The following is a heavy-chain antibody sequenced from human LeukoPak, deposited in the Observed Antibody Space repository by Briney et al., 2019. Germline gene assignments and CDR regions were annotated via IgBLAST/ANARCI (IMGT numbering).Heavy chain of an antibody. CDR3: ASHIATAGTGYGIDV. CDR1: GGSISSGGYY. V-gene: IGHV4-31*03. Sequence: SETLSLTCTVSGGSISSGGYYWSWIRQHPGKGLEWIGHIYYSGSTYYNPSLKSRVTISVDTSKNQFSLELSSGAAADTAVYYCASHIATAGTGYGIDVWGQGTTVTVSS. CDR2: IYYSGST. J-gene: IGHJ6*02. D-gene: IGHD6-13*01.